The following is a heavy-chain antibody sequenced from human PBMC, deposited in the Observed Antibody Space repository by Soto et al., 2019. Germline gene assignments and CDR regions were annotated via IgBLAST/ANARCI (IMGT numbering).Heavy chain of an antibody. V-gene: IGHV4-34*01. Sequence: SETLSLTCAVYGGSFSGYYWSWIRQPPGKGLKWIGEINHSGSTNYNPSLKSRVTISVDTSKNQFSLKLSSVTAADTAVYYCASFRGYCSGGSCYSFDYWGQGALVTVSS. J-gene: IGHJ4*02. CDR3: ASFRGYCSGGSCYSFDY. D-gene: IGHD2-15*01. CDR1: GGSFSGYY. CDR2: INHSGST.